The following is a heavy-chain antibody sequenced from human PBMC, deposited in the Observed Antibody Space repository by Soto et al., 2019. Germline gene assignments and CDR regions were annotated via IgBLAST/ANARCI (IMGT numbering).Heavy chain of an antibody. Sequence: EVQLLDSGGGPVQPGGALRLSCSASGFIFSSSAMNWVRQAPGKGLEWVSAISGSGGSIYYADSVKGRFTISRDNSKTTLYLEMDSLRAEDTAVYYCAKGGGDSLRYGMDVWGQGTTVTVSS. CDR1: GFIFSSSA. CDR3: AKGGGDSLRYGMDV. CDR2: ISGSGGSI. J-gene: IGHJ6*02. V-gene: IGHV3-23*01. D-gene: IGHD2-21*02.